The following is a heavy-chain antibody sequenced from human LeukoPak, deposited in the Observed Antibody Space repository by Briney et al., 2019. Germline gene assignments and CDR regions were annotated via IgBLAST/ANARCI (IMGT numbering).Heavy chain of an antibody. V-gene: IGHV1-2*02. CDR3: ARDPPKGWFGGSQNWFDP. CDR1: GYTFTGYY. J-gene: IGHJ5*02. CDR2: INPNSGGT. D-gene: IGHD3-10*01. Sequence: EASVKVSCKASGYTFTGYYMHWVRQAPGQGLEWMGWINPNSGGTNYAQKFQGRVTMTRDTSISTAYMELSRLRSDDTAVYYCARDPPKGWFGGSQNWFDPWGQGTLVTVSS.